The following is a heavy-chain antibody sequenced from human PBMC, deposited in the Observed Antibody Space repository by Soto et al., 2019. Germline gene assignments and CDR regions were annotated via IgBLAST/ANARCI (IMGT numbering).Heavy chain of an antibody. V-gene: IGHV3-21*01. CDR3: ARSFYGAFHYYYGMDV. CDR1: GFTFSSYS. Sequence: PGGSLRLSCAASGFTFSSYSMNWVRQAPGKGLEWVSSISSSSSYIYYADSVKGRFTISRDNAKNSLYLQMNSLRAEDTAVYYCARSFYGAFHYYYGMDVWGQGTTVTVSS. D-gene: IGHD3-10*01. CDR2: ISSSSSYI. J-gene: IGHJ6*02.